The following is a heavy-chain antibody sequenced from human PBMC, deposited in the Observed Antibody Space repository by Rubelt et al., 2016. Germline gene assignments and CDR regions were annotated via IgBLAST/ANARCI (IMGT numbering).Heavy chain of an antibody. CDR2: MNPNSGNT. J-gene: IGHJ6*02. Sequence: QVQLVQSGAEVKKPGASVKVSCKASGYTFASYDINWVRQATGQGLEWMGWMNPNSGNTGYAQKFQGRVTMTRNTSISTAYMELSILRSEYTAVYYCAGLAITIFGVVVDYYGMDVWGQGTTVTVSS. CDR3: AGLAITIFGVVVDYYGMDV. D-gene: IGHD3-3*01. CDR1: GYTFASYD. V-gene: IGHV1-8*01.